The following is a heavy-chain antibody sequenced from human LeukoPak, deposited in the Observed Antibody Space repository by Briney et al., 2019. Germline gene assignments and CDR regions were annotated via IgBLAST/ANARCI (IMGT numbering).Heavy chain of an antibody. Sequence: GGSLRLSCAASAFTFSRYAMHWVRQAPGKGLECVTLISYDGSHKDYADSVKGRFTISRDNSKNTLYLQMNSLRAEDTAVYYCARDLADALDIWGQGTMVTVSS. V-gene: IGHV3-30*04. CDR3: ARDLADALDI. CDR2: ISYDGSHK. J-gene: IGHJ3*02. CDR1: AFTFSRYA.